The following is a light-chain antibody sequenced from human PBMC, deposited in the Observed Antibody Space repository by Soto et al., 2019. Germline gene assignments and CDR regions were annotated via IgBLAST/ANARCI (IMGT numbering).Light chain of an antibody. J-gene: IGKJ1*01. CDR2: DTS. CDR1: QFVSSR. Sequence: DIVVTQSPATLSASPGERVTLSCRASQFVSSRLAWYQQRSGQVPRLLIYDTSTRAPGISARFSGSGSGTEFTLTISSLQSEDFAGYYCQEYIKWPPGMFGPGTTVDIK. V-gene: IGKV3-15*01. CDR3: QEYIKWPPGM.